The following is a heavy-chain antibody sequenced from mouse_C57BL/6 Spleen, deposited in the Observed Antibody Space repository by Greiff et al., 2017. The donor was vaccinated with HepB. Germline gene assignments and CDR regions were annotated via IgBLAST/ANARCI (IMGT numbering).Heavy chain of an antibody. J-gene: IGHJ1*03. Sequence: QVQLQQPGAELVKPGASVKLSCKASGYTFTSPPPPSVQQRPGQGLEWIGMIHPRSGSTNYNGKFKSKATLTVDKSSSTAYMQLSSLTSEDSAVYYCARDYGSSYWYFDVWGTGTTVTVSS. CDR1: GYTFTSPP. CDR2: IHPRSGST. D-gene: IGHD1-1*01. V-gene: IGHV1-64*01. CDR3: ARDYGSSYWYFDV.